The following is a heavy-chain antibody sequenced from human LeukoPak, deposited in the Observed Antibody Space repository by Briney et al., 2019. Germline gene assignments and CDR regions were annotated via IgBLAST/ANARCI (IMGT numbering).Heavy chain of an antibody. V-gene: IGHV4-38-2*02. CDR3: ARDRSYYTFDY. CDR2: MHHSGST. Sequence: SETLSLTCAVPGYSISSDYHWGWIRQPPGKGLEWIGAMHHSGSTYYNPSLKSRVTISVDTSKNQVSLKPNSVTAADTAVYYCARDRSYYTFDYWGQGTLVTVSA. J-gene: IGHJ4*02. CDR1: GYSISSDYH. D-gene: IGHD3-10*01.